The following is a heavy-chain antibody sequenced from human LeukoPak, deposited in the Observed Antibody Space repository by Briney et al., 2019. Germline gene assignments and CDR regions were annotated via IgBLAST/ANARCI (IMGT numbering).Heavy chain of an antibody. CDR3: ATGYSDSSGWFNWFDP. V-gene: IGHV1-24*01. D-gene: IGHD6-19*01. CDR2: FDPEDGET. J-gene: IGHJ5*02. CDR1: GYTLTELS. Sequence: ASVKVSCKVCGYTLTELSMHWVRQAPGKGLEWMGGFDPEDGETIYAQKFQGRVTMTEDTSTDTAYMELSSLRSEDAAVYYCATGYSDSSGWFNWFDPWGQGTLVTVSS.